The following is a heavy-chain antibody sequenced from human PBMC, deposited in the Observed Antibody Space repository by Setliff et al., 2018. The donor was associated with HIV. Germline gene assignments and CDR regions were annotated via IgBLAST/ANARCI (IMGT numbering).Heavy chain of an antibody. CDR1: GFSVSSPY. D-gene: IGHD3-22*01. CDR2: IYSGDSGGST. Sequence: LRLSCAASGFSVSSPYMSWVRQAPGKGLEWVSVIYSGDSGGSTYYADSVKGRFTISRDNSKNTLYLQMNSLRAEDTAVYYCARDTTDDNSIFPYWGQGTLVTVSS. CDR3: ARDTTDDNSIFPY. J-gene: IGHJ4*02. V-gene: IGHV3-53*05.